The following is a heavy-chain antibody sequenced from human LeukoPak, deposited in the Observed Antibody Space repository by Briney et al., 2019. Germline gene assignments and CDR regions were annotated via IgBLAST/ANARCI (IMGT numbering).Heavy chain of an antibody. Sequence: PSETLSLTCTVSGGSISGYYWSWIRQPPGKGLEWIGEINHSGSTNYNPSLKSRVTISVDTSKNQFSLKLSSVTAADTAVYYCARGGILTDYWGQGTLVTVSS. D-gene: IGHD5-18*01. CDR3: ARGGILTDY. V-gene: IGHV4-34*01. CDR1: GGSISGYY. J-gene: IGHJ4*02. CDR2: INHSGST.